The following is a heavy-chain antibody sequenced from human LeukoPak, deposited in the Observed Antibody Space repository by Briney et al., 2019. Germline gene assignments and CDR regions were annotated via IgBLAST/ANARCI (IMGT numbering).Heavy chain of an antibody. Sequence: TSETLSLTCAVYGGSFSGCYWSWIRQPPGKGLEWIGEINHSGSTNYNPSLKSRVTISVDTSKNQFSLKMSSVTAADTAVYYCALRGGGYFDYWGQGTLVTVSS. J-gene: IGHJ4*02. CDR2: INHSGST. D-gene: IGHD3-16*01. V-gene: IGHV4-34*01. CDR3: ALRGGGYFDY. CDR1: GGSFSGCY.